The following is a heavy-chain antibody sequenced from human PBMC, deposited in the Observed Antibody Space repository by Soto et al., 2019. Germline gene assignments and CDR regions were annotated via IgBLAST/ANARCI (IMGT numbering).Heavy chain of an antibody. CDR3: AAHSTPDFDWLLSRYYYNGMDV. Sequence: SVKVSCKASGGTFSSYAISWVRQAPGQGLEWMGGIIPIFGTANYAQKFQGRVTITADESTSTAYMELSSLRSEDTAVYYCAAHSTPDFDWLLSRYYYNGMDVWGQGTTVTVSS. CDR2: IIPIFGTA. CDR1: GGTFSSYA. J-gene: IGHJ6*02. D-gene: IGHD3-9*01. V-gene: IGHV1-69*13.